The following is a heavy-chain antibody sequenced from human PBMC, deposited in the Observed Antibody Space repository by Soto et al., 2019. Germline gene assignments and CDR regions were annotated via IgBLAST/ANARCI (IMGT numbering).Heavy chain of an antibody. CDR3: PRVLLWFGERGYGMDV. Sequence: EVQLVESGGGLVQPGGSLRLSCAASGFTVSSTYMSWVRQAPGKGLEWVSGIYSGGSTYYADSVKGRFTISRDNSKNTLYLQMNLQRDEDRAVDYCPRVLLWFGERGYGMDVWGQGTTVTVSS. V-gene: IGHV3-66*01. J-gene: IGHJ6*02. CDR1: GFTVSSTY. D-gene: IGHD3-10*01. CDR2: IYSGGST.